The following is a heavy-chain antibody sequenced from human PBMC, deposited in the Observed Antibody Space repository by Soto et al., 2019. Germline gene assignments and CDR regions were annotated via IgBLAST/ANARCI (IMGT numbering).Heavy chain of an antibody. Sequence: LRKTVSLTFSVSGGSISISDWCTFVRLPPGKGLEWIGEIYPSGITNYSPSLKSRVTMSVDKSKNQFSLKLNSVTAADTAMYYCAREAYKRGATNPFFDYWGQGTLVTVSS. CDR3: AREAYKRGATNPFFDY. CDR2: IYPSGIT. CDR1: GGSISISDW. D-gene: IGHD1-26*01. J-gene: IGHJ4*02. V-gene: IGHV4-4*03.